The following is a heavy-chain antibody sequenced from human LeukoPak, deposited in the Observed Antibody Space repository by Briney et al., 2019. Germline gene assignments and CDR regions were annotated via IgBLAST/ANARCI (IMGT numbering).Heavy chain of an antibody. J-gene: IGHJ5*02. V-gene: IGHV3-30*03. Sequence: PGGSLRLSCAVSGLTFSSYGMHWVRQAPGKGLEWVAVISYDGSNKYYADSVKGRFTISRDNSKNTLYLQMNSLRAEDTAVYYCAIMVRGVSSMFDPWGQGTLVTVSS. D-gene: IGHD3-10*01. CDR3: AIMVRGVSSMFDP. CDR2: ISYDGSNK. CDR1: GLTFSSYG.